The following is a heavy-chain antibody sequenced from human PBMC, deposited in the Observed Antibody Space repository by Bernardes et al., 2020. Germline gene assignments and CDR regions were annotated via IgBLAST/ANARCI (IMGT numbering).Heavy chain of an antibody. V-gene: IGHV3-11*06. J-gene: IGHJ4*02. D-gene: IGHD2-15*01. CDR3: ARDVALGYFDY. Sequence: GSLRFSCAASGFTFSDYYMTWIRQAPGKGLEWVSYISSRSSHTNYADSVKGRFTISRDNAKNSLYLQMNSLRAEDTAVYYCARDVALGYFDYWGQGTLVTVSS. CDR2: ISSRSSHT. CDR1: GFTFSDYY.